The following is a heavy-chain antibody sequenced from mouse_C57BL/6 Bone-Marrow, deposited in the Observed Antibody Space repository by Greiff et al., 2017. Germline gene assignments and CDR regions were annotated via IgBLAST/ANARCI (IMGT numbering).Heavy chain of an antibody. CDR2: IYPGSGNT. CDR3: ARRGQLRPDY. J-gene: IGHJ2*01. V-gene: IGHV1-66*01. D-gene: IGHD3-2*02. CDR1: GYSFTSYY. Sequence: VQGVESGPELVKPGASVKISCKASGYSFTSYYIHWVKQRPGQGLEWIGWIYPGSGNTKYTEKFKGKATLTADTSSSTAYMQLSSLTSEDSAVYYCARRGQLRPDYWGQGTTLTVSS.